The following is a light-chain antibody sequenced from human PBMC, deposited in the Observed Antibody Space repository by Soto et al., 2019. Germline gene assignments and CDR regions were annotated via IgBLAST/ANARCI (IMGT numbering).Light chain of an antibody. Sequence: QSLLTQPPAASGSPGQSVAISCTGTSSDVGGYSYVSWYQQHPGKAPKLMIYEVNKRPSGVPDRFSGSKSGNTASLTVSGLQAEDEADYYCSSYAGSSTVFGTGTKVTVL. CDR2: EVN. V-gene: IGLV2-8*01. CDR1: SSDVGGYSY. J-gene: IGLJ1*01. CDR3: SSYAGSSTV.